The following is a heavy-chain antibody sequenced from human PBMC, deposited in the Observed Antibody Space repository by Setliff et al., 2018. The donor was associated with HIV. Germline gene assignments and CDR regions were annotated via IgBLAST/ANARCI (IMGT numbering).Heavy chain of an antibody. CDR3: ARDNYDSRGYFFGY. J-gene: IGHJ4*02. V-gene: IGHV4-39*06. CDR2: IYYSGST. Sequence: SETLSLTCTVSGGSISSSSYYWGWIRQPPGKGLEWIGNIYYSGSTYYNPSLKSRLTISKDTSKNNFPLQLSSVTAADTAVYYCARDNYDSRGYFFGYWGQGTLVTVSS. CDR1: GGSISSSSYY. D-gene: IGHD3-22*01.